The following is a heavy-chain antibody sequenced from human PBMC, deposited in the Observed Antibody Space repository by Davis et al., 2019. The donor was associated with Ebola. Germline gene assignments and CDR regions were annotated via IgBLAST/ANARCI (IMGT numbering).Heavy chain of an antibody. D-gene: IGHD2-2*01. Sequence: PGGSLRLSCKGSGYSFTSYWIGWVRQMPGKGLEWMGIIYPGDSDTRYSPSFQGQVTISADKSISTAYLQWSSLKASDTAMYYCARLTNGDCSSTSCNNYGMDVWGQGTTVTVSS. CDR2: IYPGDSDT. CDR3: ARLTNGDCSSTSCNNYGMDV. J-gene: IGHJ6*02. CDR1: GYSFTSYW. V-gene: IGHV5-51*01.